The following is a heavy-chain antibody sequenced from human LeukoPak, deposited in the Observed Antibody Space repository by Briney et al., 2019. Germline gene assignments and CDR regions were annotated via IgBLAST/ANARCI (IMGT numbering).Heavy chain of an antibody. J-gene: IGHJ4*02. CDR3: AGRRGYSYGYNY. CDR1: GFTFSSYA. D-gene: IGHD5-18*01. V-gene: IGHV3-23*01. Sequence: GGSLRLSCAASGFTFSSYAMSWVRQAPGKGLEWVSAISGSGGSTHYADSVKGRFTISRDNSKNTLYLQMNSLRAEDTAVYYCAGRRGYSYGYNYWGQGTLVTVSS. CDR2: ISGSGGST.